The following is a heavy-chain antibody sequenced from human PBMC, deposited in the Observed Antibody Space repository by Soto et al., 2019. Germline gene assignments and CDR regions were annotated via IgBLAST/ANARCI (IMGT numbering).Heavy chain of an antibody. J-gene: IGHJ3*02. D-gene: IGHD2-21*01. CDR3: TIGSWSGEVFDI. Sequence: QVQLVQSGAEVKKPGSSVKVSCKDSGGTFSTYSMFWVRQAPGQGLEGMGRIIHMLGVRNYAQRFQDRVTITADKSTATVHMELSSLRAEDTAVYYCTIGSWSGEVFDIWGQGTMVTVSS. CDR2: IIHMLGVR. V-gene: IGHV1-69*02. CDR1: GGTFSTYS.